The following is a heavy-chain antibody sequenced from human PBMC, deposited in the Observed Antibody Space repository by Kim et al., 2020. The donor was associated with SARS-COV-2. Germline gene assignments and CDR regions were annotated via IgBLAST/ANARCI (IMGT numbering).Heavy chain of an antibody. CDR2: IYYSGTT. J-gene: IGHJ4*02. Sequence: SETLSHTCTVSGDSISSRDYYWGWIRQPPGKGLEWIGSIYYSGTTYYTPSLESRVTISVDTSKNQFSLKLTSVTAADTAVYYCARLRATRNFDFFAGYLDTDYWGQGTLVTVSS. CDR3: ARLRATRNFDFFAGYLDTDY. D-gene: IGHD3-9*01. V-gene: IGHV4-39*01. CDR1: GDSISSRDYY.